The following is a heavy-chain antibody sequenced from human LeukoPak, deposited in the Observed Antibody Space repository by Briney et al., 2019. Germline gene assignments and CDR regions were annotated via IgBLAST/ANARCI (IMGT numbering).Heavy chain of an antibody. D-gene: IGHD3-9*01. Sequence: SETLSLTCTVSGGSISSYYWSRIRQPAGKGLEWIGRIYTSGSTNYNPSLKSRVTMSVDTSKNQFSLKLSSVTAADTAVYYCARSRYFDWPYTQGYFDYWGQGTLVTVSS. J-gene: IGHJ4*02. CDR1: GGSISSYY. CDR3: ARSRYFDWPYTQGYFDY. V-gene: IGHV4-4*07. CDR2: IYTSGST.